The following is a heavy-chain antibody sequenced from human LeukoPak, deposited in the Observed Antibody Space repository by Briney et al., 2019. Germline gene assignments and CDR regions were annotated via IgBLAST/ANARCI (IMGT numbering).Heavy chain of an antibody. CDR1: GGSFSGYY. CDR3: ARGLGGVRYYYYYYYMDV. CDR2: INHSGST. D-gene: IGHD3-16*01. Sequence: SETLSLTCAVYGGSFSGYYWSWIRQPPGKGLEWIGEINHSGSTNYNPSLKSRVTISVDTSKNQFSLKLSSVTAADTAVYYCARGLGGVRYYYYYYYMDVWGKGTTVTTSS. J-gene: IGHJ6*03. V-gene: IGHV4-34*01.